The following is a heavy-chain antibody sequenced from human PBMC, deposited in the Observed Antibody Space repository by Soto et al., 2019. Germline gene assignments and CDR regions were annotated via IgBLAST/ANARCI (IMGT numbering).Heavy chain of an antibody. CDR3: ARADLYGTYDY. J-gene: IGHJ4*02. CDR2: IYHSGST. V-gene: IGHV4-30-2*01. D-gene: IGHD4-17*01. CDR1: GGSISSGGYS. Sequence: KTSETLSLTCAVSGGSISSGGYSWSWIRQPPGKGLEWIGYIYHSGSTYYNPSLKSRVTISVDRSKNQFSLKLSSVTAADTAVYYCARADLYGTYDYWGQGTLVTVSS.